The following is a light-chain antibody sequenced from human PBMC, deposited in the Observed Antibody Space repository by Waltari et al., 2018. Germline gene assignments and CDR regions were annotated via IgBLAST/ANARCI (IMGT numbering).Light chain of an antibody. CDR3: QQYHSYPRT. V-gene: IGKV1-39*01. CDR1: QTISRY. CDR2: AAS. Sequence: DIQMTQSPSSLSASVGDRVTITCRTSQTISRYLNWYQQKPGKAPNLLIYAASSLQSGVPSRFSGSGSGRDFTLIITGLQPEDFATYYCQQYHSYPRTFGQGTKVETK. J-gene: IGKJ1*01.